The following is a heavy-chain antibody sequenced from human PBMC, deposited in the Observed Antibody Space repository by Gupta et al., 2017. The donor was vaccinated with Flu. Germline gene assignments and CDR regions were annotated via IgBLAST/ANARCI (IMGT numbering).Heavy chain of an antibody. CDR3: ARSFTGDYFDS. J-gene: IGHJ4*02. V-gene: IGHV4-39*01. Sequence: GWIRQPPGKGLEWIGNIHYSGNTSYNPALKSRLNISEDISKNKFSLNLTSVTAADTAIYFCARSFTGDYFDSWGQGTLVSVSS. D-gene: IGHD7-27*01. CDR2: IHYSGNT.